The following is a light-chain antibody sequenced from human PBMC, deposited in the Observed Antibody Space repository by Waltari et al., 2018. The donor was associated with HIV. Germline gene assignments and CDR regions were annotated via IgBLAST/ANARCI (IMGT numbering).Light chain of an antibody. Sequence: QSALTQPASVSGSPGQSITISCTGTHSEIGGYNSVSWYQQHPDKAPTLLMYDVSKRPSGTSNRFSVSKSGNTASLTISRLQTEDEADYYCNSYTSGSTLVFGTGTRVTV. V-gene: IGLV2-14*03. CDR3: NSYTSGSTLV. J-gene: IGLJ1*01. CDR1: HSEIGGYNS. CDR2: DVS.